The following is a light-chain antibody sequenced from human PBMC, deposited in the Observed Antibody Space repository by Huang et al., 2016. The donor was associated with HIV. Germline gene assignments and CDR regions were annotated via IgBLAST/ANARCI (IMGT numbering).Light chain of an antibody. CDR2: AAS. V-gene: IGKV1-33*01. Sequence: DIQMTQSPSSLSASVGDRVTITCQASQDISTYLNWYQQKPGNAPKVLIYAASNLETGVPSRFSGMGSGTDFTFTISSLQPGDIATYYCQQYDNLPWTFGQGTKVEIK. J-gene: IGKJ1*01. CDR1: QDISTY. CDR3: QQYDNLPWT.